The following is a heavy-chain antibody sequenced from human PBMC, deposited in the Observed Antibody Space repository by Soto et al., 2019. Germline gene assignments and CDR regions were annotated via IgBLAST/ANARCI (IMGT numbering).Heavy chain of an antibody. CDR3: ARHDCFSSGWIFDY. CDR1: GGPISRRTYS. Sequence: SEALSLTCAVSGGPISRRTYSWGWIRQPPGKTLEWIGTIYYHGNTYSNPSLKSRVTISVDTSNNQLSLKLRSVTAADTAVYYCARHDCFSSGWIFDYWGHGTPVTVSS. V-gene: IGHV4-39*01. CDR2: IYYHGNT. D-gene: IGHD6-19*01. J-gene: IGHJ4*01.